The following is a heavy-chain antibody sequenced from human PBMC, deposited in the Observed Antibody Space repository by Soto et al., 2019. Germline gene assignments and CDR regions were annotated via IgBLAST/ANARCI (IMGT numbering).Heavy chain of an antibody. CDR2: IYYSGST. CDR1: GGSISSSSYY. V-gene: IGHV4-39*01. Sequence: QLQLQESGPGLVKPSETLSLTCTVSGGSISSSSYYWGWIRQPPGEGLEWIGSIYYSGSTYYNPSLKSRVTISVDTSKNQFSLKLSSVTAADTAVYYCARLGYSYGYFDYWGQGTLVTVSS. J-gene: IGHJ4*02. D-gene: IGHD5-18*01. CDR3: ARLGYSYGYFDY.